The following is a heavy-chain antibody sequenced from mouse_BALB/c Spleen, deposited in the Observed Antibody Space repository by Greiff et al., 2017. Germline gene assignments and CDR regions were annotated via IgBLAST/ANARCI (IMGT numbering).Heavy chain of an antibody. Sequence: QVQLQQSGSELRSPGSSVKLSCKDFDSDFFPLAYMSWVRQKPGHGFEWIGDILPSIGSRIYGVMFEDKATLDADTVSNTAYLELNSLTSEDSAIYYCARGMWYDGKFDYWGQGTTLTVSS. CDR2: ILPSIGSR. CDR1: DSDFFPLAY. CDR3: ARGMWYDGKFDY. D-gene: IGHD2-14*01. J-gene: IGHJ2*01. V-gene: IGHV15-2*02.